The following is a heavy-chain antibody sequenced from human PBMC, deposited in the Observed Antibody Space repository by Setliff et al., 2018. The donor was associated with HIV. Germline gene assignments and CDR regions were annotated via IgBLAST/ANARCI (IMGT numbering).Heavy chain of an antibody. D-gene: IGHD3-22*01. CDR1: GGSLSGYY. CDR3: ARLGDYDSSGYSWFDY. Sequence: SETLSLTCAVYGGSLSGYYWSWVRQSPGRGLEWIGEINHSGSTNYNPSLKSRVTISVDMSKNQFSLKLSSVTAADTAVYYCARLGDYDSSGYSWFDYWGQGTLVTVSS. CDR2: INHSGST. J-gene: IGHJ4*02. V-gene: IGHV4-34*01.